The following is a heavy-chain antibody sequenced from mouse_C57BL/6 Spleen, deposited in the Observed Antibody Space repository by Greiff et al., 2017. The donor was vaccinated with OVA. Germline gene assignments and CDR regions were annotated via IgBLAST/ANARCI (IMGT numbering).Heavy chain of an antibody. Sequence: EVKLLESGPGLVKPSQSLSLTCSVTGYSITSGYYWNWIRQFPGNKLEWMGYISYDGSNNYNPSLKNRISITRDTSKNQFFLKLNSVTTEDTATYYCAREGAYYSNLTDYWGQGTTLTVSS. J-gene: IGHJ2*01. D-gene: IGHD2-5*01. CDR3: AREGAYYSNLTDY. CDR1: GYSITSGYY. CDR2: ISYDGSN. V-gene: IGHV3-6*01.